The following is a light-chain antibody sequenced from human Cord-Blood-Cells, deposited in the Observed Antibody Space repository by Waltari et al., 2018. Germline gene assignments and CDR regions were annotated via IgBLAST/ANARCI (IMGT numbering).Light chain of an antibody. CDR2: EVS. CDR1: SSDVGSYNL. Sequence: QSALTQPASVSGSPGQSITISCPGTSSDVGSYNLVSWYQQHPGKAPKRMVYEVSKRPSGVSNRFSCSKSGSTASLTISGLQAEDEADYYCCSYAGSSTWVFGGGTKLTVL. J-gene: IGLJ3*02. V-gene: IGLV2-23*02. CDR3: CSYAGSSTWV.